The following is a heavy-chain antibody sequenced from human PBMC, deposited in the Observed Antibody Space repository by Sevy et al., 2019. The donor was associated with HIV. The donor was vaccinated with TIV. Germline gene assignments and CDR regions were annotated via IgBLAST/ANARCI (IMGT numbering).Heavy chain of an antibody. CDR2: ISGLSNYK. Sequence: GGSLRLSCAASGFTFTDFYLNWVRQAPGKGLEWVSSISGLSNYKFYADSMKGRFTISRDNDENSIYLQMNSLRAEDTAVYFWARRGPYTVHDAFDIWGQGTMVTVSS. D-gene: IGHD3-16*01. J-gene: IGHJ3*02. CDR1: GFTFTDFY. V-gene: IGHV3-21*01. CDR3: ARRGPYTVHDAFDI.